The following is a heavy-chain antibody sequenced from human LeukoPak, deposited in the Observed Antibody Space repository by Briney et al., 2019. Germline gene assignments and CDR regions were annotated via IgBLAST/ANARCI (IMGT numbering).Heavy chain of an antibody. CDR1: GFTFSDYW. CDR3: ARGSPVDY. CDR2: IKQDGSEK. V-gene: IGHV3-7*01. Sequence: GGSLRLSCVASGFTFSDYWMTWVRQAPGKGLEWVANIKQDGSEKYYVDSVEGRFTISRDNAKNSLYLQMNTLRAEDTAVYYCARGSPVDYWGQGTLVTVSS. J-gene: IGHJ4*02.